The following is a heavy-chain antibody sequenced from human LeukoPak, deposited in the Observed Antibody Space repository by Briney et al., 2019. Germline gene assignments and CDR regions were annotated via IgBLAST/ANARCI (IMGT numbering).Heavy chain of an antibody. Sequence: SETLSLTCTVSGGSISSYYWSWIRQPPGKGLEWVGYMSYSGSTNYNPSLKSRVTISVDTSKNPFFLKLSSVTAADTAVYYCAGAAGGMRYFDYWGQGTLLAVSS. CDR2: MSYSGST. CDR3: AGAAGGMRYFDY. V-gene: IGHV4-59*01. J-gene: IGHJ4*02. CDR1: GGSISSYY. D-gene: IGHD6-13*01.